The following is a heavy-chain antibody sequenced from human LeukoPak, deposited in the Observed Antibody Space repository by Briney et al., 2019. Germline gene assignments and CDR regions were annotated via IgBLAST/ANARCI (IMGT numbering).Heavy chain of an antibody. V-gene: IGHV4-4*02. CDR1: GGSISSSNW. Sequence: SGTLSLTCAVSGGSISSSNWWSWVRQPPGKGLEWIGEIYHSGSTNYNPSLKSRVTISVDKSKNQFSLKLSSVTAADTAVYYCARDGLVGASYFDYWGQGTLVTVSS. D-gene: IGHD1-26*01. CDR2: IYHSGST. J-gene: IGHJ4*02. CDR3: ARDGLVGASYFDY.